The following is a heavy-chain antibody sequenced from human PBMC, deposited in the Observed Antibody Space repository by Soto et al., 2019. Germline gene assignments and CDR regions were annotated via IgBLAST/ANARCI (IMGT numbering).Heavy chain of an antibody. D-gene: IGHD2-21*02. CDR3: ARDHLILPAHDFFYGSDV. CDR1: GFTFSMYS. V-gene: IGHV3-7*03. J-gene: IGHJ6*02. CDR2: IPQEGVDG. Sequence: GGSLRLSCEVSGFTFSMYSMSWVRQRPGKGLEWVAKIPQEGVDGHYADSVKGRFTISRDNGKNSLYLQLNTLRAEDTAVYYCARDHLILPAHDFFYGSDVWGRGATVTVSS.